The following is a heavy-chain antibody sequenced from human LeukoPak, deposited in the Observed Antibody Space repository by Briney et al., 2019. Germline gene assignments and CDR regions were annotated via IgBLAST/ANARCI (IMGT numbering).Heavy chain of an antibody. CDR2: IIPIFGTA. Sequence: SVKVSCKASGGTFNTYAASWVRQAPGQGLEWMGGIIPIFGTANYAQKFQGRVTITADESTNTAYMTLSSLTSEDTAVYYCTRLRDEWFDPWGQGTLVTVSS. J-gene: IGHJ5*02. CDR1: GGTFNTYA. D-gene: IGHD4-17*01. CDR3: TRLRDEWFDP. V-gene: IGHV1-69*01.